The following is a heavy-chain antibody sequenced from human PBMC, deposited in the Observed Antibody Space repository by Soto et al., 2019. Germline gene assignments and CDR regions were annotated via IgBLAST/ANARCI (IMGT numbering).Heavy chain of an antibody. CDR2: IKFDGSEK. Sequence: VQLVESGGGLVQPGGSLKMSCEASGFTFSWYWMSWVRQAPGKGLEWVANIKFDGSEKHYVDSVKGRFTISRDNAKKSLYLQMNSLRAEDTAEYSCARDSGYNTVDAPRNHCLDYWGPEPMVTVFS. V-gene: IGHV3-7*01. D-gene: IGHD5-18*01. CDR3: ARDSGYNTVDAPRNHCLDY. CDR1: GFTFSWYW. J-gene: IGHJ4*01.